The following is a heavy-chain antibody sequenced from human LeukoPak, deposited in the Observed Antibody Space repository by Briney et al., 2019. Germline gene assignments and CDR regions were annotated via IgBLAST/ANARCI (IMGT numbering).Heavy chain of an antibody. D-gene: IGHD4-17*01. Sequence: GGSLRLSCAASGFTFSSYGMHWVRRAPGKGLEGVSVISYDGGDKFYADSVKGRFTISRDDSKNTVYLQTSSLRGEDTAVYYWARGGGYGDKNYFDYWGQGTLVTVSS. V-gene: IGHV3-30*03. J-gene: IGHJ4*02. CDR2: ISYDGGDK. CDR3: ARGGGYGDKNYFDY. CDR1: GFTFSSYG.